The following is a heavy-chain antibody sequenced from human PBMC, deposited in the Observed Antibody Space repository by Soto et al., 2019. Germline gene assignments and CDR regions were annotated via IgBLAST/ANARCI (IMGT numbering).Heavy chain of an antibody. CDR1: GYTFTSYA. CDR3: ARVLTVTTRYYYGMDV. D-gene: IGHD4-17*01. V-gene: IGHV1-3*01. J-gene: IGHJ6*02. Sequence: GASVKVYCKASGYTFTSYAMHWVRQAPGQRLEWMGWINAGNGNTKYSQKFQGRVTITRDTSTSTAYMELSSLRSEDTAVYYCARVLTVTTRYYYGMDVWGQGTTVTVSS. CDR2: INAGNGNT.